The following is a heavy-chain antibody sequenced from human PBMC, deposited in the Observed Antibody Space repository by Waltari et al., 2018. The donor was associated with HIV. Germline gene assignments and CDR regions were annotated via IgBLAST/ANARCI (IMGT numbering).Heavy chain of an antibody. Sequence: EVQLLESGGGLVQPGGSLRLSCVASGFTFSSYAMNWVRQAPGKGLECVSAISGSGGSTYYADSVKGRFTISRDNSKNTLYLQMNSLRAEDTAVFYCAKDPDPYYDFWSGYFPGYFDYWGQGTPVTVSS. V-gene: IGHV3-23*01. D-gene: IGHD3-3*01. CDR3: AKDPDPYYDFWSGYFPGYFDY. CDR1: GFTFSSYA. CDR2: ISGSGGST. J-gene: IGHJ4*02.